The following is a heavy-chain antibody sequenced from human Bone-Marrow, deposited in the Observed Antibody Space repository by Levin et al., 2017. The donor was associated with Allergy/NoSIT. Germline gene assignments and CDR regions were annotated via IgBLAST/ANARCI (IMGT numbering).Heavy chain of an antibody. Sequence: LSLTCAASGFSLRDHAMHWVRQPPGKGLEWVAGIMWDSAKTGYADFVQGRFTISRDSAGNSLYLQMNSLKPEDTALYYCTKDILAGGADVWGPGTTVTVSS. V-gene: IGHV3-9*01. CDR3: TKDILAGGADV. CDR2: IMWDSAKT. CDR1: GFSLRDHA. J-gene: IGHJ3*01. D-gene: IGHD3-10*01.